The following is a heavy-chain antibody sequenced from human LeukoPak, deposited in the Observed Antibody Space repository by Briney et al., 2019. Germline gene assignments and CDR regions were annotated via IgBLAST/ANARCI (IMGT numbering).Heavy chain of an antibody. Sequence: PGGSLRLSCAASGFTFSSYSMNWVRQAPGKGLEWVSVIYSGGSTYYADSVKGRFTISRDNSKNTLYLQMNSLRAEDTAVYYCAREDSSGWSDAFDIWGQGTMVTVSS. D-gene: IGHD6-19*01. CDR1: GFTFSSYS. CDR2: IYSGGST. CDR3: AREDSSGWSDAFDI. V-gene: IGHV3-66*01. J-gene: IGHJ3*02.